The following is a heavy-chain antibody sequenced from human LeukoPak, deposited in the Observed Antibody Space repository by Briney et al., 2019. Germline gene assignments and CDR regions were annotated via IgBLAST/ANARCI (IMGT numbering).Heavy chain of an antibody. J-gene: IGHJ6*02. CDR1: GGSISSYY. V-gene: IGHV4-59*01. CDR3: ARDRVARGSYGMDV. D-gene: IGHD2-15*01. Sequence: SETLSLTCTVSGGSISSYYWSWIQQPPGKELEWIGYIHYSGSTNYNPSLKSRVTISVDTSKNQFSLKLSSVTAADTAVYYCARDRVARGSYGMDVWGQGTTVTVSS. CDR2: IHYSGST.